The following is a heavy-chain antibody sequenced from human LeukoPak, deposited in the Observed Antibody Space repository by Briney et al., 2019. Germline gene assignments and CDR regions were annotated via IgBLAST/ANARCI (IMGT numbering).Heavy chain of an antibody. D-gene: IGHD6-13*01. V-gene: IGHV1-2*02. Sequence: ASVTVSCKASGYTFTVYYMHWVRQAPGQGLEWMGWINPNSGGTNYARKFQGRVTMTRDTSISTAYMELSRLRSDDTAVYYCARDSPIAAAGTWGQGTLVTVSS. J-gene: IGHJ4*02. CDR1: GYTFTVYY. CDR3: ARDSPIAAAGT. CDR2: INPNSGGT.